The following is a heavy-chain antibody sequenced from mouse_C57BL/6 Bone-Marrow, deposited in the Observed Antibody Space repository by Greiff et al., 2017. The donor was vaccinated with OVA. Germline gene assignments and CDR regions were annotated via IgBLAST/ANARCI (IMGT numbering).Heavy chain of an antibody. D-gene: IGHD4-1*01. CDR3: ARGGTSPFAY. V-gene: IGHV1-42*01. CDR1: GYSFTGYY. J-gene: IGHJ3*01. CDR2: INPSTGGT. Sequence: VQLQQSGPELVKPGASVKISCKASGYSFTGYYMNWVKQSPEKSLEWIGEINPSTGGTSYNQKFKAKATLTVDKSSSTVYMQLKSLTSEDSGVYYCARGGTSPFAYWGQGTRVTVSA.